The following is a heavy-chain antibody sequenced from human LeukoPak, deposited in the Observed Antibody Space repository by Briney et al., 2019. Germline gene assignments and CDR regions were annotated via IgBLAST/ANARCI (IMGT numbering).Heavy chain of an antibody. CDR2: IGTTADT. Sequence: GGSLRLSCAASGFTFSSYDMHWVRQATGKGLEWVSGIGTTADTHYADSVKGRFTISRENAKNSLYLQMNSLRAGDTAVYYCAKRTWGSGLDVWGQGTTVTVSS. V-gene: IGHV3-13*04. D-gene: IGHD3-16*01. CDR1: GFTFSSYD. J-gene: IGHJ6*02. CDR3: AKRTWGSGLDV.